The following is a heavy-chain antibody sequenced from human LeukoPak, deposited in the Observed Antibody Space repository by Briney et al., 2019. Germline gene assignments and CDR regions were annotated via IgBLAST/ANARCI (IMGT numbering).Heavy chain of an antibody. CDR2: ISAEGGST. D-gene: IGHD3-16*01. CDR3: AREHALAGFDY. J-gene: IGHJ4*02. V-gene: IGHV3-23*01. CDR1: GFTFTTYA. Sequence: GGSLRLSCAASGFTFTTYAMSWVRQAPGKGLEWVSVISAEGGSTYYADSVKGRFTISRDNAKNSLYLQMNGLRAEDTAVYYCAREHALAGFDYWGQGTLVTVSS.